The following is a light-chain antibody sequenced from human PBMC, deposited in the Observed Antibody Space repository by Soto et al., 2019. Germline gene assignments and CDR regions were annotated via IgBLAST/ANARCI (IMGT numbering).Light chain of an antibody. Sequence: ELVMTQSPATLSVAPGERATLSCRASQSISTFLAWYQQKPGQAPRLLIYGASTRATGIPARFSGSGSGTEFTLTISSLQSEDFAVYYCQQYGSSPITFGQGTRLEIK. CDR2: GAS. CDR1: QSISTF. CDR3: QQYGSSPIT. J-gene: IGKJ5*01. V-gene: IGKV3-15*01.